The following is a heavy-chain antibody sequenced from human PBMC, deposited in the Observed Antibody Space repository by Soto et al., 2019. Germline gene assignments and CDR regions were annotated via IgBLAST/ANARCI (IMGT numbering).Heavy chain of an antibody. CDR1: GYTFRNYY. CDR3: GRALDRSGLY. V-gene: IGHV1-46*01. D-gene: IGHD3-22*01. J-gene: IGHJ4*02. CDR2: TNPSGGAT. Sequence: GASVKVSCKASGYTFRNYYIHWVRQAPGQGLEWMGLTNPSGGATSYSQRFQGRVTITKDSSTSTVYMELSSLGSEDTAVYYCGRALDRSGLYWGQGTLVTVSS.